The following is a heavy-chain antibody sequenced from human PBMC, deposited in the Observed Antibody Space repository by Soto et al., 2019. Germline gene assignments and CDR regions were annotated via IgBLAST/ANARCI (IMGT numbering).Heavy chain of an antibody. CDR3: ARDDDYPDNGFDY. CDR1: GFTFSRHG. Sequence: QVQLLESEGGVVQPGTSLRLSCAASGFTFSRHGMHWVSQTPGKGLEWLAVILNDASGHWYADSVKGRFTISRDNFENTLYLQMNGLRLEDTAMYYCARDDDYPDNGFDYWGQGTLVTVSS. J-gene: IGHJ4*02. CDR2: ILNDASGH. D-gene: IGHD4-17*01. V-gene: IGHV3-33*01.